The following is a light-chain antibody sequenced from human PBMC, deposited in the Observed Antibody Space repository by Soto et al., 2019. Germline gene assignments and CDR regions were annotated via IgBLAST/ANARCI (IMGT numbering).Light chain of an antibody. J-gene: IGKJ5*01. CDR2: DAS. Sequence: EIVMAESPATLSVSPGERATLSCRASQSVGNNLAWYRQKPGQAPRLFIYDASTRATGIPARFSGSGSGTEFTLTISSLQSEDFALYYCQQYKNWPPITFGQGTRLEIK. CDR1: QSVGNN. V-gene: IGKV3-15*01. CDR3: QQYKNWPPIT.